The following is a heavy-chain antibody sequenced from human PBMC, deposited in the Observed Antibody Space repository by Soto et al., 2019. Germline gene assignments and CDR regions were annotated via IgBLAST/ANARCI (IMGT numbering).Heavy chain of an antibody. CDR3: ARRRAGWFDP. Sequence: QVQLVQSGAEVKEPGASVKVSCKASGYTFTSYGIIWVRQAPGQGLEWMGWISAYNDKSNYSQSLQGRVTMTTATSTSTAYLELRSLRSDDTAVYYCARRRAGWFDPWGQGTLVTVSS. V-gene: IGHV1-18*01. D-gene: IGHD6-13*01. CDR2: ISAYNDKS. J-gene: IGHJ5*02. CDR1: GYTFTSYG.